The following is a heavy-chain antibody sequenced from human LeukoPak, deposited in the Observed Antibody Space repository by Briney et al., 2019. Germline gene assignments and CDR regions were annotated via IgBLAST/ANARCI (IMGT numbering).Heavy chain of an antibody. V-gene: IGHV4-4*02. Sequence: SGTLSLTCAVSGGSISSSNWWSWVRQPPGKGLEWIGEIYHSGSTNYNPSLKSRVTISVDKSKNQFSLKLSSVTAADTAVYYCASFSGRGYGKRYYGMDVWGQGTTVTVSS. D-gene: IGHD3-10*01. J-gene: IGHJ6*02. CDR1: GGSISSSNW. CDR3: ASFSGRGYGKRYYGMDV. CDR2: IYHSGST.